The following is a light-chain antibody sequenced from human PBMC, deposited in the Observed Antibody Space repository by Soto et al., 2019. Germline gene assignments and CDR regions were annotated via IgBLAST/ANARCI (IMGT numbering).Light chain of an antibody. J-gene: IGLJ2*01. Sequence: QSVLTQPPSVSATPGQKVTISCSGGPSNIGNNFVSWYQRLPGTAPRVIIYDNYERPSGIPDRFSGSKSGTSATLDSTGLQTGDEADYYCATWDNLLSAGLFGGGTKLTVL. CDR3: ATWDNLLSAGL. CDR1: PSNIGNNF. V-gene: IGLV1-51*01. CDR2: DNY.